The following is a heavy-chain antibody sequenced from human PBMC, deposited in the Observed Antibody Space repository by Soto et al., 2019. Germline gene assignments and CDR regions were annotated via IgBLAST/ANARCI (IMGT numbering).Heavy chain of an antibody. CDR2: IYYSGST. D-gene: IGHD4-17*01. V-gene: IGHV4-30-4*01. CDR3: ARGDYGDPYVERATICFFDY. Sequence: SETLSLTCTVSGGSISSGDYYWSWIRQPPGKGLEWIGYIYYSGSTYYNPSLKSRVTISVDTSKNQFSLKLSSVTAADTAVYYCARGDYGDPYVERATICFFDYSGPGPLVTVSS. J-gene: IGHJ4*02. CDR1: GGSISSGDYY.